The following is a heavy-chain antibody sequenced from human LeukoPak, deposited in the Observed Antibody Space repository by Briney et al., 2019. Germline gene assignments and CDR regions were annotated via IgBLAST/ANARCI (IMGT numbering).Heavy chain of an antibody. CDR1: GFTFSSYW. D-gene: IGHD3-22*01. V-gene: IGHV3-48*04. Sequence: PGGSLRLSCAASGFTFSSYWMSWVRQAPGKGLEWVSYISSSGSIIYYADSVKGRFTISRDNAKNSMYLQMNSLRAEDTAVYYCARGKYDSSPFLQHWGQGTLVTVSS. CDR2: ISSSGSII. CDR3: ARGKYDSSPFLQH. J-gene: IGHJ1*01.